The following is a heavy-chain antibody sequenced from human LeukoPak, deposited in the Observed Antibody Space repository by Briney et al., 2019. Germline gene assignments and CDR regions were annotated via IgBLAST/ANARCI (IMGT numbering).Heavy chain of an antibody. D-gene: IGHD6-19*01. V-gene: IGHV3-23*01. J-gene: IGHJ4*02. CDR1: GFTFSSYA. CDR3: AKRIAVSGSKGVDY. CDR2: ISGSGGNT. Sequence: GGSLRLSCAASGFTFSSYAMSWVRQAPGKGLEWVSAISGSGGNTYYADSVKGRFTISRDNSKNTLYLQLNSLRAEDTAIYYCAKRIAVSGSKGVDYWGQGTLVTVSS.